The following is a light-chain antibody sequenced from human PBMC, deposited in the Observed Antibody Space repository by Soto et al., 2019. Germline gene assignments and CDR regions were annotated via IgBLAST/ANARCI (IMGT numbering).Light chain of an antibody. V-gene: IGKV1-5*01. Sequence: DIQVTQSPSSVSASVGDRVTITCRASQSISSWLAWYQQKPGKAPKLLIYDASSLESGVPSRFSGSGSGTEFTLTISSLQPGDFATYYCQQLNSYSRTFGQGTKVDIK. J-gene: IGKJ1*01. CDR3: QQLNSYSRT. CDR2: DAS. CDR1: QSISSW.